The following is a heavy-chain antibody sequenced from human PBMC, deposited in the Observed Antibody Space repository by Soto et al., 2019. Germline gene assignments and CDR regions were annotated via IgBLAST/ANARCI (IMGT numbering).Heavy chain of an antibody. V-gene: IGHV3-21*01. CDR1: GFTFSSYS. CDR3: ARDPTPGVEMATMDY. D-gene: IGHD5-12*01. CDR2: ISSSSSYI. Sequence: EVQLVESGGGLVKPGGSLRLSCAASGFTFSSYSMNWVRQAPGKGLEWVSSISSSSSYIYYADSVKGRFTISRDNAKNSLYLQMNSLRAEDTAVYYCARDPTPGVEMATMDYWGQGTLVTVSS. J-gene: IGHJ4*02.